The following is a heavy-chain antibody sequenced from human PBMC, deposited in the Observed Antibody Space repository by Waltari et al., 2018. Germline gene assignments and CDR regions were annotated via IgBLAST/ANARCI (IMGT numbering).Heavy chain of an antibody. J-gene: IGHJ5*02. CDR3: ARCVEMASNWFDP. CDR2: SSQSGRT. D-gene: IGHD5-12*01. V-gene: IGHV4-38-2*01. Sequence: QVQLPESGPGLVKPSDTLSLTCAVSGYSIRSGYYWGWIRQPPGKGLEWIGSSSQSGRTYYNPLLKCPVTISVDTSKTQCSLKLGSVTAAYTAVYSCARCVEMASNWFDPWGQGTLVTVSS. CDR1: GYSIRSGYY.